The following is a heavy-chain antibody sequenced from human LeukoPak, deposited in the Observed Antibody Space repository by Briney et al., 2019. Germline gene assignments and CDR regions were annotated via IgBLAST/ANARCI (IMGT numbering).Heavy chain of an antibody. D-gene: IGHD5-18*01. J-gene: IGHJ4*02. CDR1: GFTFSSYG. CDR2: ISYDGSNK. V-gene: IGHV3-30*18. Sequence: GGSLRLSCAASGFTFSSYGMHWVRQAPGKGLEWVAVISYDGSNKYYADSVKGRFTISRDNSKNTLYLQMNSLRAEDTAVYYCAKDLGDTAMVILDYWGQGTLVTVSS. CDR3: AKDLGDTAMVILDY.